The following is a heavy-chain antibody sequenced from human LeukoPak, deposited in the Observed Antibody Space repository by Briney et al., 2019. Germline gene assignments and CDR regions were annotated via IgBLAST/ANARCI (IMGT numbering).Heavy chain of an antibody. CDR2: IYHSGST. Sequence: PSETLSLTCAVSGYSISSGYYWGWIRQPPGKGLEWIGSIYHSGSTYYNPSLKSRVTISVDTSKNQFSLKLSSVTAADTAVYYCARPSIRARGSFDPWGQGTLVTVSS. CDR3: ARPSIRARGSFDP. V-gene: IGHV4-38-2*01. J-gene: IGHJ5*02. D-gene: IGHD5-24*01. CDR1: GYSISSGYY.